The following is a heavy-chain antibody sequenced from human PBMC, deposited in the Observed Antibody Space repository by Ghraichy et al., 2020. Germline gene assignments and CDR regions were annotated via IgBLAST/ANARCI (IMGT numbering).Heavy chain of an antibody. D-gene: IGHD7-27*01. CDR2: IGFAGDT. Sequence: GGSLRLSCAASGFTLHTYDMHWVRQATGKGLEWVSAIGFAGDTFYSDSVKGRFTISRDIAKNSLYLQMNSLRAGDTAVYFCTRGTGPYDYWGQGTLVTVSS. CDR3: TRGTGPYDY. V-gene: IGHV3-13*01. CDR1: GFTLHTYD. J-gene: IGHJ4*02.